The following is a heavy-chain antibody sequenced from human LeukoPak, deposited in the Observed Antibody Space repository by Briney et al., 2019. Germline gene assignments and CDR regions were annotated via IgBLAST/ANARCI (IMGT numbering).Heavy chain of an antibody. Sequence: GASVKVSCKASGYTFTNYAMQWVRQAPGQRLEWMGWINAGNGHTRYSQRFQGRVTITRDTSASTVYMEVTSLGFEDTAVYYCARGIWSRTVSSYYFDCWGQGTLVTVSS. CDR3: ARGIWSRTVSSYYFDC. V-gene: IGHV1-3*01. CDR1: GYTFTNYA. D-gene: IGHD3-3*01. CDR2: INAGNGHT. J-gene: IGHJ4*02.